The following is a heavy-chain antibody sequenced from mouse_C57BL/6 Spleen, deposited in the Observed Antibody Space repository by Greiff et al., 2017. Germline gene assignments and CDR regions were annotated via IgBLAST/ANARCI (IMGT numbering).Heavy chain of an antibody. CDR2: IRNKANGYTT. V-gene: IGHV7-3*01. D-gene: IGHD2-2*01. CDR1: GFTFTDYY. J-gene: IGHJ3*01. CDR3: ARYEGLRRDWFAY. Sequence: EVQGVESGGGLVQPGGSLSLSCAASGFTFTDYYMSWVRQPPGKALEWLGFIRNKANGYTTEYSASVKGRFTISRDNSQSILYLQMNALRAEDSATYYGARYEGLRRDWFAYWGQGTLVTVSA.